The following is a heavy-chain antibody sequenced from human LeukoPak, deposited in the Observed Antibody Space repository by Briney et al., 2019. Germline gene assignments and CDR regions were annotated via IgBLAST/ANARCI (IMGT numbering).Heavy chain of an antibody. V-gene: IGHV4-39*07. D-gene: IGHD2-2*01. CDR3: ARGHHFRIVVVRFDP. J-gene: IGHJ5*02. CDR1: GGSISSSSYY. Sequence: SETLSLTCTVSGGSISSSSYYWGWIRQPPGKGLEWIGSIYYSGSTYYNPSLKSRVTISVDTSKNQFSLKLSSVTAADTAVYYCARGHHFRIVVVRFDPWGQGTLVTVSS. CDR2: IYYSGST.